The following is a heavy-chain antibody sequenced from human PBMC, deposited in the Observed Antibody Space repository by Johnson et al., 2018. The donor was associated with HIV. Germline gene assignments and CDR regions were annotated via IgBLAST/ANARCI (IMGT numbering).Heavy chain of an antibody. D-gene: IGHD4-17*01. J-gene: IGHJ3*02. V-gene: IGHV3-9*01. CDR1: GFTFSGYA. CDR3: AREGTSEPLHRIYDYGDYPTFDI. Sequence: VQLVESGGGLVQPGGSLRLSCAASGFTFSGYAIHWVRQAPGKGLEWVSGISWNSGSIGYADSVKGRFTISRDNAKNSLYLQINSLRAEDTAVYYCAREGTSEPLHRIYDYGDYPTFDIWGRGTMVTVS. CDR2: ISWNSGSI.